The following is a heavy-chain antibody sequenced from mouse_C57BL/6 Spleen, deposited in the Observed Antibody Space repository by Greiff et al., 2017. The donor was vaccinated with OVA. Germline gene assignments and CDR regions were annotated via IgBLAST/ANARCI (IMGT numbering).Heavy chain of an antibody. J-gene: IGHJ2*01. CDR2: ISSGSSTI. Sequence: VQLKESGGGLVKPGGSLKLSCAASGFTFSDYGMHWVRQAPEKGLEWVAYISSGSSTIYYADTVKGRFTISRDNAKNTLFLQMTSLRSEDTAMYYCARRILDCFDYWGQGTTLTVSS. V-gene: IGHV5-17*01. CDR3: ARRILDCFDY. CDR1: GFTFSDYG.